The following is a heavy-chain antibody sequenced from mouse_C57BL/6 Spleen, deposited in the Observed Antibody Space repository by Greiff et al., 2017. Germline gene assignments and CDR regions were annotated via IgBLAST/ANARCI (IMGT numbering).Heavy chain of an antibody. Sequence: VQLQQSGPELVKPGASVKISCKASGYAFSSSWMNWVKQRPGKGLEWIGRIYPGDGDTNYNGKLKGKATLTADKSSSTAYMQLSSLTSEDSAVYFCAREEWGPYFDYWGQGTPLTVSS. CDR1: GYAFSSSW. CDR2: IYPGDGDT. D-gene: IGHD1-3*01. V-gene: IGHV1-82*01. CDR3: AREEWGPYFDY. J-gene: IGHJ2*01.